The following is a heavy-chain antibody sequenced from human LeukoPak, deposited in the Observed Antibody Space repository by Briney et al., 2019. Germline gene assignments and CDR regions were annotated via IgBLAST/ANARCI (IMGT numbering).Heavy chain of an antibody. J-gene: IGHJ5*02. CDR2: INPNSGGT. V-gene: IGHV1-2*02. D-gene: IGHD2-2*02. CDR3: TRAPPCDFTGCYTGDKWSDP. Sequence: ASVNVSCKASGYTFTDYYIHWVRQAPGQGLEWMGWINPNSGGTNYAQRFQGRVTMTTDTSISTAYMDLSRLRSDDTATYYCTRAPPCDFTGCYTGDKWSDPWGQGTLVTVSS. CDR1: GYTFTDYY.